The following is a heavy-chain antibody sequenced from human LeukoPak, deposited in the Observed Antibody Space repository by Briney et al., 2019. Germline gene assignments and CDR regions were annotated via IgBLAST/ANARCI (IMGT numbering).Heavy chain of an antibody. Sequence: ASVKVSCKASGYTFTSYAMHWVRQAPGQRPEWMGWINAGNGNIKYSQKFQDRVTITRDTSASTAYMELSSLRSEDTAVYYCARVPLYDSSGYYYPHWGQGTLVTVSS. V-gene: IGHV1-3*01. D-gene: IGHD3-22*01. CDR1: GYTFTSYA. CDR3: ARVPLYDSSGYYYPH. J-gene: IGHJ1*01. CDR2: INAGNGNI.